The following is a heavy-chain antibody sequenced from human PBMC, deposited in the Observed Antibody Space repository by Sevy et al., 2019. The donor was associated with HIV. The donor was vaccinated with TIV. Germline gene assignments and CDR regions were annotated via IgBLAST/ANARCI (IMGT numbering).Heavy chain of an antibody. CDR1: GFTFSSYA. CDR3: ARRRSSSSWYGGLDY. D-gene: IGHD6-13*01. CDR2: ISYDGSNK. J-gene: IGHJ4*02. Sequence: GGSLRLSCAASGFTFSSYAMHWVRQAPGKGLEWVAVISYDGSNKYYADSVKGRFTISRDNSKNTLYLQMNSLRAEDTAVYYCARRRSSSSWYGGLDYWGQGTLVTVSS. V-gene: IGHV3-30-3*01.